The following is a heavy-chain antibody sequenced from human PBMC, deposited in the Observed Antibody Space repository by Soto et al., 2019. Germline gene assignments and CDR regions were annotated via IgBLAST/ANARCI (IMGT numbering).Heavy chain of an antibody. CDR2: IWYDGSNK. J-gene: IGHJ4*02. CDR1: GFTFSSYG. Sequence: GGSLRLSCAASGFTFSSYGMHWVRQAPGKGLEWVAVIWYDGSNKYYADSVKGRFTISRDNSKNTLYLQMNSLRAEDTAVYYCARDSLRFLEWSDGGPDYWGQGTLVTVSS. CDR3: ARDSLRFLEWSDGGPDY. D-gene: IGHD3-3*01. V-gene: IGHV3-33*01.